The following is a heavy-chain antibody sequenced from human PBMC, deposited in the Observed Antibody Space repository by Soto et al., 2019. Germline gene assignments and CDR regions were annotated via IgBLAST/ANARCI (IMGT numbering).Heavy chain of an antibody. CDR1: GFTFSSYA. V-gene: IGHV3-30-3*01. J-gene: IGHJ5*02. CDR3: ARDHWNPYSSSWVNWFDP. CDR2: ISYDGSNK. D-gene: IGHD6-13*01. Sequence: PGGSLRLSCAASGFTFSSYAMHWVRQAPGKGLEWVAVISYDGSNKYYADPVKGRFTISRDNSKNTLYLQMNSLRAEDTAVYYCARDHWNPYSSSWVNWFDPWGQGTLVTVSS.